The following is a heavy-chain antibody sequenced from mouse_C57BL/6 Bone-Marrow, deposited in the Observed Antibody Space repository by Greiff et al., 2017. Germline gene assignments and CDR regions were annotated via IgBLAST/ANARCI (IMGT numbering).Heavy chain of an antibody. Sequence: VQLQQSGAELVRPGASVTLSCKASGYTFTDYEMHWVKQTPVHGLEWIGAIDPETGGTAYNQKFKGKAILTADKSSSTAYMELRSLTSEDSAVYYCTRPRYPYYDYLFDYWGQGTTLTVSS. CDR2: IDPETGGT. D-gene: IGHD2-4*01. CDR1: GYTFTDYE. J-gene: IGHJ2*01. V-gene: IGHV1-15*01. CDR3: TRPRYPYYDYLFDY.